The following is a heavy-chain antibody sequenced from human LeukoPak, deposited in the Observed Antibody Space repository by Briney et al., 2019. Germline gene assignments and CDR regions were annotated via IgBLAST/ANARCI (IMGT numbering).Heavy chain of an antibody. CDR2: INPNSGGT. J-gene: IGHJ4*02. D-gene: IGHD3-3*01. Sequence: GASVKVSCKASGYTFTGYYMHWVRQAPGQGLEWMGWINPNSGGTNYAQKFQGRVTMTRDTSISTAYMELSRPRSDDTAVYYCARASYYDFWGGYYPFDYWGQGTLVTVSS. CDR1: GYTFTGYY. V-gene: IGHV1-2*02. CDR3: ARASYYDFWGGYYPFDY.